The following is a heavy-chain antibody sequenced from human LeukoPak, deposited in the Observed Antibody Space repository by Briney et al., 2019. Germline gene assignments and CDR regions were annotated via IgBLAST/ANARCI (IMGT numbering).Heavy chain of an antibody. Sequence: SETLSLTCAVYGGSFSGYYWSWIRQPPGKGLEWIGEINHSGSINYNPSLKSRVTISVDTSKNQFSLKLSSVTAADTAVYYCASKGIAAAGNIGWFDPWGQGTLVTVSS. CDR1: GGSFSGYY. J-gene: IGHJ5*02. V-gene: IGHV4-34*01. CDR3: ASKGIAAAGNIGWFDP. D-gene: IGHD6-13*01. CDR2: INHSGSI.